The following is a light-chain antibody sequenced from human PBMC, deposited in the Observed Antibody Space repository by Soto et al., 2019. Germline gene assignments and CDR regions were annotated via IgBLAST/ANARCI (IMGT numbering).Light chain of an antibody. CDR2: DTS. CDR3: QQRSNWPPSIT. V-gene: IGKV3-11*01. Sequence: EIVLTQSPGTLSLSPGDRATLSCRASHSINTSFLAWFQQKPGQAPRLLIYDTSNGATGIPARFSGSGSGTDFTLTISSLEPEDFAVYYCQQRSNWPPSITFGQGTRLEIK. CDR1: HSINTSF. J-gene: IGKJ5*01.